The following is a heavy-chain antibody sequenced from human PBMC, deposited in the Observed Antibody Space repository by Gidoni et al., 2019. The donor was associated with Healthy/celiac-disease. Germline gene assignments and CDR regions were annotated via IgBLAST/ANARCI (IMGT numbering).Heavy chain of an antibody. CDR1: GYSSTSYW. CDR2: IYPGDSDT. CDR3: GGISVVRFGAFDI. Sequence: EVQLVPSGAEVNKPGESLKISWQGSGYSSTSYWSGWVRQRPGKCVEWMGIIYPGDSDTRYSPSFQGQVTISADKSSSTAYLQWSSLKAWDTAMYYCGGISVVRFGAFDIWGQGTMVTVSS. J-gene: IGHJ3*02. D-gene: IGHD3-3*01. V-gene: IGHV5-51*01.